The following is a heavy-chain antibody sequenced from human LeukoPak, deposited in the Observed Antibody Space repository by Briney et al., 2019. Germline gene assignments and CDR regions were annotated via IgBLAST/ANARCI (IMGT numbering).Heavy chain of an antibody. CDR1: GGSISSSSYY. CDR3: ARSPYSNGVGTFVC. V-gene: IGHV4-39*01. CDR2: IYYGGNT. D-gene: IGHD6-19*01. J-gene: IGHJ4*02. Sequence: SDTLSLTCTVSGGSISSSSYYWGWNRQPPGKGLEWIATIYYGGNTYYNPSLKIRVTISLDTSKNQFSLKLSSVTAADTAVYYCARSPYSNGVGTFVCWGVGTLVTVSS.